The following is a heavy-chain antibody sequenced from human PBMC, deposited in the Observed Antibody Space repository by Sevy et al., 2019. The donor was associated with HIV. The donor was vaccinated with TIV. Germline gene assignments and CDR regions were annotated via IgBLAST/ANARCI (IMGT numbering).Heavy chain of an antibody. CDR1: GGSISSSSYY. D-gene: IGHD3-10*01. CDR2: IYYSGST. CDR3: ARAWEFRNWFDP. J-gene: IGHJ5*02. Sequence: SESLSLTCTVSGGSISSSSYYWGWIRQPPGKGLEWIGSIYYSGSTYDNPSLKSRVTISVDTSKNQFSLKLSSVTAADTAVYYCARAWEFRNWFDPWGHGTLVTVSS. V-gene: IGHV4-39*01.